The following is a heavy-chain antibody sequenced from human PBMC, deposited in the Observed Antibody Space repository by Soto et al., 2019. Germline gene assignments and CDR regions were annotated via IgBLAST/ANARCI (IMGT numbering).Heavy chain of an antibody. V-gene: IGHV4-34*01. CDR1: GGSFSGYY. J-gene: IGHJ4*02. D-gene: IGHD6-13*01. CDR2: INHSGST. Sequence: QVQLQQWGAGLLKPSETLSLTCAVYGGSFSGYYWSWIRQPPGKGLEWIGEINHSGSTNYNPSLKSRVTISVVMSKTQFSLKLSSVTAADTAVYYCARGGRQQLIPTPISYKIDYWGQGTLVTVSS. CDR3: ARGGRQQLIPTPISYKIDY.